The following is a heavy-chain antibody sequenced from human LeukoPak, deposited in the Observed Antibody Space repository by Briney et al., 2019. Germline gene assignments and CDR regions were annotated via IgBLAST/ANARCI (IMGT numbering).Heavy chain of an antibody. CDR3: AKSLVVVIDPPDY. CDR1: GFTFSTCW. D-gene: IGHD2-21*01. J-gene: IGHJ4*02. CDR2: IKQDGSER. V-gene: IGHV3-7*01. Sequence: GGSLRLSCAASGFTFSTCWMTRVRQAPGRGREWVANIKQDGSERYYVDSVKGRFTIARDNAKSSLYLQMNSLRAEDTAVYYCAKSLVVVIDPPDYWGQGTLVTVSS.